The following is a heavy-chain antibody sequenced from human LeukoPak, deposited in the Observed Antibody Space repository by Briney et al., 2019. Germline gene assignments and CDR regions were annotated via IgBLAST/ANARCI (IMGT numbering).Heavy chain of an antibody. J-gene: IGHJ4*02. Sequence: SETLSLTCAVYGGSFSGYYWSWIRQPPGKGLEWIGEINHSESTTYNPSLKSRVTISVDTSKNQFSLKLNSVTAADTAVYYCASSGWYRGYWGQGTLVIVSS. D-gene: IGHD6-19*01. CDR1: GGSFSGYY. V-gene: IGHV4-34*01. CDR2: INHSEST. CDR3: ASSGWYRGY.